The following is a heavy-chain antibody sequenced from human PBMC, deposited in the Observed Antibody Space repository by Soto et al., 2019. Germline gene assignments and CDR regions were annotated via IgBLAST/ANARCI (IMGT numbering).Heavy chain of an antibody. CDR1: GGSIISYY. CDR2: IYYSGST. D-gene: IGHD6-13*01. Sequence: SETLSLTCTVSGGSIISYYCSFIRQPPGKGLEWIGYIYYSGSTNYNPSLKSRVTISVDTSKNQFSLKLSSVTAADTAVYYCAREGGAAAAFDPWGQGTLVTVSS. V-gene: IGHV4-59*01. J-gene: IGHJ5*02. CDR3: AREGGAAAAFDP.